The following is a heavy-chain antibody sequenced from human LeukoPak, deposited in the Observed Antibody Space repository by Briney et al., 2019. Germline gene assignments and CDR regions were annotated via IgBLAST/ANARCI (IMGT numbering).Heavy chain of an antibody. Sequence: SETLSLTCSVSGGSISSRPYYWGWVRQPPGKGLEWIGTISYSGTTYYSPSLKSRVTISLDTSKNQFSLKLSSVTAADTAIYYCARDFSSSSTVYYYYYMNVWGKGTTVTVSS. J-gene: IGHJ6*03. V-gene: IGHV4-39*07. CDR1: GGSISSRPYY. CDR2: ISYSGTT. CDR3: ARDFSSSSTVYYYYYMNV. D-gene: IGHD6-6*01.